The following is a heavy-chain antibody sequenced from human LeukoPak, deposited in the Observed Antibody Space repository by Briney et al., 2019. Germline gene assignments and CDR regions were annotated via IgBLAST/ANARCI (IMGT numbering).Heavy chain of an antibody. J-gene: IGHJ4*02. Sequence: GGSLRLSCAASGFSFSTYSMSWVRQAPGKGLEWVFSIRGSGADKYYADSVKGRFSISRDNSQDTLSLQMNSLRAEDTAVYYCAKISRDGRGTFDWGRGTLVTVSS. D-gene: IGHD1/OR15-1a*01. CDR1: GFSFSTYS. V-gene: IGHV3-23*01. CDR3: AKISRDGRGTFD. CDR2: IRGSGADK.